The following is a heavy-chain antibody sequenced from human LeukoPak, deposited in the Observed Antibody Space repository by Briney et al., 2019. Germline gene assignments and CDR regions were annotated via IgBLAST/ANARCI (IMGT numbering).Heavy chain of an antibody. V-gene: IGHV4-59*12. CDR1: GGSISSYY. D-gene: IGHD5-18*01. CDR3: AREGRYRYGYNEYHLYMDI. Sequence: SSETLSLTCTVSGGSISSYYWSWIRQSPGKGLEWIGYIYYDGSTNYNPSLRGRVTISVDTPKNQFSLKLSSVTAAETAVYYCAREGRYRYGYNEYHLYMDIWGKGTTVTVSS. CDR2: IYYDGST. J-gene: IGHJ6*03.